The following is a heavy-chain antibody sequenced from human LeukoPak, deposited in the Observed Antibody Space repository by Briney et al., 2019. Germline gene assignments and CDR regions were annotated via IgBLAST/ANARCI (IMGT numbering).Heavy chain of an antibody. D-gene: IGHD6-19*01. V-gene: IGHV4-4*02. CDR3: ARGAGWYDAQYFQS. J-gene: IGHJ1*01. Sequence: SGTLSLTCAVSGGSISSSNWWSWVRQPPGKGLEWIGEIYHSGSTNYNPSLKSRVTVSIDTSKNQFSLRLRSVTAADTAVYYCARGAGWYDAQYFQSWGQGTLVIVSS. CDR1: GGSISSSNW. CDR2: IYHSGST.